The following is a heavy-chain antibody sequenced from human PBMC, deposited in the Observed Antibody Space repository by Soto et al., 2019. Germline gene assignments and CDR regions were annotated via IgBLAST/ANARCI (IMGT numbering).Heavy chain of an antibody. Sequence: ETLSLTCTVSGGSINTFYWSWVRQPAGKGLEWIGRIFSSGSTSFNPSLESRVAMSVDTSKNHFSLNLSSVTAADMAVYYCAREGSYSAYNFAHGIQLWSFDFWGQGALVTVS. CDR3: AREGSYSAYNFAHGIQLWSFDF. CDR2: IFSSGST. J-gene: IGHJ4*02. CDR1: GGSINTFY. D-gene: IGHD5-12*01. V-gene: IGHV4-4*07.